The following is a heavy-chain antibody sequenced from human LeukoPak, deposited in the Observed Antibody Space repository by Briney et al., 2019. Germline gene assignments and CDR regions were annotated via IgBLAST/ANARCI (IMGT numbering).Heavy chain of an antibody. J-gene: IGHJ4*02. CDR2: IYTSRST. D-gene: IGHD6-6*01. V-gene: IGHV4-4*07. Sequence: PSETLSLTCTVSGGSISSYYWSWIRQPAGKGLEWIGRIYTSRSTNYNPSLKSRVTISVDKSKNQFSLKLSSVTAADTAVYYCARGRYSSSPEYFDYWGQGTLVTVSS. CDR1: GGSISSYY. CDR3: ARGRYSSSPEYFDY.